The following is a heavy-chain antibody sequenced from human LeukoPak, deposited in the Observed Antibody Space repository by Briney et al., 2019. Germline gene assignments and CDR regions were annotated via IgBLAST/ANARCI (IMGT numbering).Heavy chain of an antibody. CDR2: MNPNSGGT. CDR3: ARSGAYSSGWYAEYFQH. J-gene: IGHJ1*01. CDR1: GYTFTGYY. V-gene: IGHV1-2*02. Sequence: ASVKVSCKASGYTFTGYYMHWVRQAPGQGLEWMGWMNPNSGGTNYAQKFQGRVTMTRDTSISTAYMELSRLRSDDTAVYYCARSGAYSSGWYAEYFQHWGQGTLVTVSS. D-gene: IGHD6-19*01.